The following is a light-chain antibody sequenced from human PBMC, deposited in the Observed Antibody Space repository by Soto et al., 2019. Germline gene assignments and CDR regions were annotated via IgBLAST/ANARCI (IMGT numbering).Light chain of an antibody. CDR2: DTS. CDR3: VQRSTWPWT. Sequence: EIVLTQSPATLSLSPGERATLSCRASRSVSSYLAWYQHKFGQAPRLLFYDTSNRAAGTPARFGSSGSGTDFTLTISSLEPEDFAVYYCVQRSTWPWTVGQGTKVGIK. V-gene: IGKV3-11*01. J-gene: IGKJ1*01. CDR1: RSVSSY.